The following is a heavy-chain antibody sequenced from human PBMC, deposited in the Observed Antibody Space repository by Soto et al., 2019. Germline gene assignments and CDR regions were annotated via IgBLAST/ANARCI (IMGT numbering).Heavy chain of an antibody. CDR2: VYFSGST. CDR1: GDSVSSVDYY. CDR3: SRIPVETYMILRSDP. V-gene: IGHV4-61*08. J-gene: IGHJ5*02. Sequence: SETLSLTCSVSGDSVSSVDYYWSWIRQPPGKGLEWIGHVYFSGSTNYIPSLKSRLTMSVDTAKNQFSLKLNSVTAADTAVYYGSRIPVETYMILRSDPCGQGTQVTFSS. D-gene: IGHD3-16*01.